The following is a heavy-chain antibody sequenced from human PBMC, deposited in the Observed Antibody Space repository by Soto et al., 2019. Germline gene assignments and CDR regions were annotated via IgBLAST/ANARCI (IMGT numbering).Heavy chain of an antibody. CDR3: AKDRGFLEWLLSQAISTKDY. CDR1: GFTFSSYA. CDR2: ISGSGGST. D-gene: IGHD3-3*01. J-gene: IGHJ4*02. Sequence: GGSLRLSCAASGFTFSSYAMSWVRQAPGKGLEWVSAISGSGGSTYYAASVKGRFTISRDNSKNMLYLQMNSLRAEDTAVYYCAKDRGFLEWLLSQAISTKDYWGQGTLVTVSS. V-gene: IGHV3-23*01.